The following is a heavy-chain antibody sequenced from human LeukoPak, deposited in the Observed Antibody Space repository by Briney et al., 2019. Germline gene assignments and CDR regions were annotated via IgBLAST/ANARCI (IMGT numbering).Heavy chain of an antibody. CDR3: SIQLWSGGVY. D-gene: IGHD5-18*01. CDR2: VTDSGGGT. CDR1: GFTFSNYA. Sequence: GGSLRLSCAASGFTFSNYALSWVRQAPGKGLEWVSAVTDSGGGTYYADSVRGRFTISRDNSKNTLYLQMNSLRAEDTAVYYCSIQLWSGGVYWGQGTLVSVSS. J-gene: IGHJ4*02. V-gene: IGHV3-23*01.